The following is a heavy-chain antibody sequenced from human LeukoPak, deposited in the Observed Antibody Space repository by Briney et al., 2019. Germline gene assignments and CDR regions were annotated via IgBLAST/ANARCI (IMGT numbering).Heavy chain of an antibody. CDR3: ARDFNAATLDY. D-gene: IGHD6-13*01. Sequence: GGSLRLSCAASGFTFNNYSMNWVRQAPGKGLEWVSSISSRSNYIYYPDSVKGRFTISRDNAENSLYLQMNGLRAEDTAVYYCARDFNAATLDYWGQGTLVTVSS. V-gene: IGHV3-21*01. CDR2: ISSRSNYI. CDR1: GFTFNNYS. J-gene: IGHJ4*02.